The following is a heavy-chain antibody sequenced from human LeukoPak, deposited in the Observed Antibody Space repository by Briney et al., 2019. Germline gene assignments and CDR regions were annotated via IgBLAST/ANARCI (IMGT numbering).Heavy chain of an antibody. V-gene: IGHV4-30-2*01. CDR1: GGSISSGGYS. Sequence: SETLSLTCAVSGGSISSGGYSWSWIRQPPGKGLEWIGYIYHSGSTYYNPSLKSRVTISVDRSKNQFSLKLSSVTAADTAVYYCARSYYYDSSGYWAGDAFDIWGQGTMVTVSS. CDR2: IYHSGST. CDR3: ARSYYYDSSGYWAGDAFDI. D-gene: IGHD3-22*01. J-gene: IGHJ3*02.